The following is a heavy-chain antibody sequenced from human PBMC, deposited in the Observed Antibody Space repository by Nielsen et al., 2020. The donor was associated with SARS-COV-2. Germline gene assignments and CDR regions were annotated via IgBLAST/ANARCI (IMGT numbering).Heavy chain of an antibody. J-gene: IGHJ5*02. CDR3: ARLWQWLTPNWFDP. D-gene: IGHD6-19*01. CDR1: GYSFTSYW. CDR2: IYPGDPDT. Sequence: GGSLRLSCMGSGYSFTSYWMGWVRQMPGKGLEWMGIIYPGDPDTSYSPSFQGQVTISADKSISTAYLQWSSLKASDTAMYYCARLWQWLTPNWFDPWGQGTLVTVSS. V-gene: IGHV5-51*01.